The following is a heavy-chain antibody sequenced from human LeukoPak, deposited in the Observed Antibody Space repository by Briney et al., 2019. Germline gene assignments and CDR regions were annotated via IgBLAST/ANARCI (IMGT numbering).Heavy chain of an antibody. CDR2: ISAGGGSA. V-gene: IGHV3-23*01. D-gene: IGHD5-24*01. CDR1: GFTFSSYA. J-gene: IGHJ4*02. Sequence: GGSLRLSRAASGFTFSSYAMSWVRQAPGKGLEWVTAISAGGGSAYYADSVKGRFTISRDNSKNTLYLQMNSLRAEDTAVYYCAKRRDGYNFDYWGQGTLVTVSS. CDR3: AKRRDGYNFDY.